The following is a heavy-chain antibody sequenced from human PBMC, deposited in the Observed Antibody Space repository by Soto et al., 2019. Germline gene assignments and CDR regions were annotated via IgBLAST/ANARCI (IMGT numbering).Heavy chain of an antibody. CDR3: AKDMGVSWGSYLTPVSFDY. Sequence: GGSLRLSCAASGFTFDDYAMHWVRQAPGKGLEWVSGISWNSGSIGYADSVKGRFTISRDNAKNSLYLQMNSLRAEDTALYYCAKDMGVSWGSYLTPVSFDYWGQGTLVTVSS. J-gene: IGHJ4*02. CDR1: GFTFDDYA. CDR2: ISWNSGSI. D-gene: IGHD3-16*02. V-gene: IGHV3-9*01.